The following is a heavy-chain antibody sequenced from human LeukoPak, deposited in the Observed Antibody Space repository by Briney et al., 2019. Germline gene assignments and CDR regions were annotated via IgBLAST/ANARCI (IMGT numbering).Heavy chain of an antibody. V-gene: IGHV1-8*01. J-gene: IGHJ4*02. D-gene: IGHD3-22*01. Sequence: ASVKVSCKASGCTFTSYDINWVRQATGQGLEWMGWMNPNSGNTGYAQKFQGRVTMTRNTSISTAYMELSSLRSEDTAVYYCAREHDSSGYYNGDFDYWGQGTLVTVSS. CDR1: GCTFTSYD. CDR3: AREHDSSGYYNGDFDY. CDR2: MNPNSGNT.